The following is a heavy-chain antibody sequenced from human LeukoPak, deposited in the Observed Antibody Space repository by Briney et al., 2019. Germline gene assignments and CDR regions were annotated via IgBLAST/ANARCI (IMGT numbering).Heavy chain of an antibody. CDR3: AKDTYCSGGSCYSTDYYYYMDI. J-gene: IGHJ6*03. V-gene: IGHV3-43D*03. D-gene: IGHD2-15*01. Sequence: GGSLRLSCAASGFTFDDYAMHWVRQAPGKGLEWVSLISWDGGSTYYADSVKGRFTISRDNSKNSLYLQMNSLRAEDTALYYCAKDTYCSGGSCYSTDYYYYMDIWGKGTTVTVSS. CDR2: ISWDGGST. CDR1: GFTFDDYA.